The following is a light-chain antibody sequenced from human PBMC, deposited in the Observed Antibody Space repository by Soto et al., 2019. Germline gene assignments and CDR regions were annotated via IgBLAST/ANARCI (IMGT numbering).Light chain of an antibody. CDR2: GAS. Sequence: EIVMTQSPATLSVSPGERATLSCRASQSVSSNLAWYQQKPGQAPRLLIYGASTRATGIPARFSGSGSGTEFTVTISSLQSEDFAVYYCQQDHNWPLTFGGGTKVEIK. CDR1: QSVSSN. CDR3: QQDHNWPLT. V-gene: IGKV3-15*01. J-gene: IGKJ4*01.